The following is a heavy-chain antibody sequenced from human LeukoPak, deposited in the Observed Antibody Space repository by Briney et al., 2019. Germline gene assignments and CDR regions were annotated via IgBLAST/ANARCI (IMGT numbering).Heavy chain of an antibody. V-gene: IGHV2-70*17. CDR3: ARMSYYDFWSGYYWDYFDY. J-gene: IGHJ4*02. Sequence: EASPTLVNPTQTLTLSCTFSGFSFSSSGMWGFCVREAPAKALEWLTSIVWNDHTFYSTSLKTTLTISKDTSKNQVVLTMTNLDPVDTATYYCARMSYYDFWSGYYWDYFDYWGQGTLVTVSS. CDR1: GFSFSSSGMW. D-gene: IGHD3-3*01. CDR2: IVWNDHT.